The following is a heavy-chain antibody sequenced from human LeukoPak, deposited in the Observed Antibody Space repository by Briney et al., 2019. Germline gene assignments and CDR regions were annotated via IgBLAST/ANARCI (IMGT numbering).Heavy chain of an antibody. J-gene: IGHJ2*01. CDR3: ARAGYSSSWYYVSTEDWYFDL. CDR1: GGSISSSNW. CDR2: IYHSGST. D-gene: IGHD6-13*01. Sequence: PSGTLSLTCAVSGGSISSSNWWSWVRQPPGKGLEWIGEIYHSGSTYYNPSLKSRVTISVDTSKNQFSLKLSSVTAAGTAVYYCARAGYSSSWYYVSTEDWYFDLWGRGTLVTVSS. V-gene: IGHV4-4*02.